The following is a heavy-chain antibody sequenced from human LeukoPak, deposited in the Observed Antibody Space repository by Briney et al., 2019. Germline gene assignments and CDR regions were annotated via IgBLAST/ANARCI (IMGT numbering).Heavy chain of an antibody. CDR3: AKDGSLGYCSSTSCPFDY. CDR1: GFTFNTYH. CDR2: ISSSSSSI. J-gene: IGHJ4*02. D-gene: IGHD2-2*01. V-gene: IGHV3-48*02. Sequence: PGGSLRLSCAASGFTFNTYHMNWVRQAPGKGLEWVSYISSSSSSIYYADSVKGRFTISRDNAKNSLYLQMNTLRDEDTAVYYCAKDGSLGYCSSTSCPFDYWGQGTLVTVSS.